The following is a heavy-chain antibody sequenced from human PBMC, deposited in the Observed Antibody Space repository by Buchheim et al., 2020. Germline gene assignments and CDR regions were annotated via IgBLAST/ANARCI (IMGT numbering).Heavy chain of an antibody. D-gene: IGHD3-3*01. Sequence: QVQLVQSGAEVKKPGASVKVSCKASGYTFTSYDINWVRQATGQGLEWMGWMNPNSGNTGYAQKFQGRVTMTRNTSISPAYMELSSLRSEDTAVYYCARGLQDWYYDFWSGYYIDYWGQGTL. CDR2: MNPNSGNT. J-gene: IGHJ4*02. CDR1: GYTFTSYD. V-gene: IGHV1-8*01. CDR3: ARGLQDWYYDFWSGYYIDY.